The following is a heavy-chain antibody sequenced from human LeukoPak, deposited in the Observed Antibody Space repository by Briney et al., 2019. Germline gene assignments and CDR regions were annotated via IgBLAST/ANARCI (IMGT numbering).Heavy chain of an antibody. D-gene: IGHD6-13*01. J-gene: IGHJ5*02. V-gene: IGHV4-4*07. CDR3: ARAYRSSRFNWFDP. CDR2: IYTSGST. CDR1: GGSISSYY. Sequence: PSETLSLTCTVSGGSISSYYWSWIRQPAGKGLEWIGRIYTSGSTNYNPSLKSRVTMSVDTSKNQLSLKLSSVTAADTAVYYCARAYRSSRFNWFDPWGQGTLVTVSS.